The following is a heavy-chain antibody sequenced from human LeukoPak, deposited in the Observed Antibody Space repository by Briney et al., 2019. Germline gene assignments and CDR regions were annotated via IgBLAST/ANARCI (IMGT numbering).Heavy chain of an antibody. J-gene: IGHJ4*02. D-gene: IGHD1-20*01. Sequence: VASVKVSCKASGGTFSSYTISWVRQAPGQGLEWMGRIIPILGIANYAQKFQGRGTITADKSTSTAYTELSSLRSEDTAVYYCASHRYNWNLYYFDYWGQGTLVTVSS. CDR3: ASHRYNWNLYYFDY. V-gene: IGHV1-69*02. CDR2: IIPILGIA. CDR1: GGTFSSYT.